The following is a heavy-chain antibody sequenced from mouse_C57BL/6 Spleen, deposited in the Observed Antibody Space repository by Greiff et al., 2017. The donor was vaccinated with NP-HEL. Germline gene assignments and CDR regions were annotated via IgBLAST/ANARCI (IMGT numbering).Heavy chain of an antibody. CDR2: IRNKANGYTT. Sequence: EVMLVESGGGLVQPGGSLSLSCAASGFTFTDYYMSWVRQPPGKALEWLGFIRNKANGYTTEYSASVKGRFTISRDNSQSILYLQMNALRAEDSATYYCARWSGGAGREYFDYWGQGTTLTVSS. V-gene: IGHV7-3*01. CDR1: GFTFTDYY. D-gene: IGHD3-2*02. J-gene: IGHJ2*01. CDR3: ARWSGGAGREYFDY.